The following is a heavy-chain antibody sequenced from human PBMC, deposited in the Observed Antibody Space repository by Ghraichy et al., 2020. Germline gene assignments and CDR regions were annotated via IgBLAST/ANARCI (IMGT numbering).Heavy chain of an antibody. CDR3: AKEKQWLVSLGYEDWFDP. V-gene: IGHV3-30*02. Sequence: GGSLRLSCAASGFTFSSYGMHWVRQAPGKGLEWVAFIRYDGSNKYYADSVKGRFTISRDNSKNTLYLQMNSLRAEDTAVYYCAKEKQWLVSLGYEDWFDPWGQGTLVTVSS. CDR2: IRYDGSNK. J-gene: IGHJ5*02. D-gene: IGHD6-19*01. CDR1: GFTFSSYG.